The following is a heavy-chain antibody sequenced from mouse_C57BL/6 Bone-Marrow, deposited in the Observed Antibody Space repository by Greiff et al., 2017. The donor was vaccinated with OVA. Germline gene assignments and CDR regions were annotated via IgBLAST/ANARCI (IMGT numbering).Heavy chain of an antibody. D-gene: IGHD3-2*02. CDR2: IYPRSGNT. CDR1: GYTFTSYG. J-gene: IGHJ4*01. Sequence: VQLQQSGAELARPGASVKLSCKASGYTFTSYGISWVKQRTGQGLEWIGEIYPRSGNTYYNEKFKGKATLTSDKSSSTAYMELRSLTSEDSAVYFCASSGYYYAMDYWGQGTSVTVSS. V-gene: IGHV1-81*01. CDR3: ASSGYYYAMDY.